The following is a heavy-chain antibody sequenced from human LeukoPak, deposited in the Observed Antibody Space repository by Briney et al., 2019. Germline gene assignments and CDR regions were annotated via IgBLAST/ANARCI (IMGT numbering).Heavy chain of an antibody. Sequence: PGGSLRLSCAASGFTFSSYSMNWVRQAPGKGLEWVSSISSSSSYIYYADSVKGRFTISRDNAKNSLYLQMNSLRAEDTAVYYCARVGGDCAVYYYYYYYMDVWGKGTTVTVSS. CDR2: ISSSSSYI. CDR3: ARVGGDCAVYYYYYYYMDV. CDR1: GFTFSSYS. J-gene: IGHJ6*03. V-gene: IGHV3-21*01. D-gene: IGHD2-21*02.